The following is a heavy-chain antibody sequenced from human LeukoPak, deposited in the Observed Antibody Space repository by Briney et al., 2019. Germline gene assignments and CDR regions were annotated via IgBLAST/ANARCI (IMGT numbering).Heavy chain of an antibody. V-gene: IGHV3-33*01. D-gene: IGHD5-12*01. CDR3: ARDKGYHFDY. CDR2: IWYDGGKK. J-gene: IGHJ4*02. Sequence: SGTSLRLSCAAAGFTFSSSGMHWVRRAPGKGLEWVAVIWYDGGKKYYADSVKGRFTVSRDNSKNTLYLQMNSVRAEDTAVYYCARDKGYHFDYWGQGTLVIVSS. CDR1: GFTFSSSG.